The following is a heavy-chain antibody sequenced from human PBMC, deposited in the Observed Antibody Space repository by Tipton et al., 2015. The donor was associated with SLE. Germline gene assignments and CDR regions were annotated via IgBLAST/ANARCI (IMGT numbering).Heavy chain of an antibody. CDR3: ASTFATGY. J-gene: IGHJ4*02. D-gene: IGHD1-1*01. CDR2: VSSDATTT. Sequence: SLRLSCVASGFAFSTHWMHWVRQAPGKGLVWVSSVSSDATTTTYADSVKGRFTASRDNAKNTVYLQMSSLGAEDTAVYYCASTFATGYWGQGMLVTVSS. CDR1: GFAFSTHW. V-gene: IGHV3-74*01.